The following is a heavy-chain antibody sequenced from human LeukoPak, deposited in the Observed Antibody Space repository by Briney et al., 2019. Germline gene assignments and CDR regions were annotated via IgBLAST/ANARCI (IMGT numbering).Heavy chain of an antibody. CDR2: IYYSGST. V-gene: IGHV4-39*01. J-gene: IGHJ6*03. D-gene: IGHD1-7*01. Sequence: SETLSLTCTVSGGSISSSTYYWGWIRQPPGKGLEWIGSIYYSGSTYYNPSLKSRVTISVDTSKNQFSLKLRSVTAADTAVYYCARTGGTIGYYYYHMDVWGKGTTVTASS. CDR3: ARTGGTIGYYYYHMDV. CDR1: GGSISSSTYY.